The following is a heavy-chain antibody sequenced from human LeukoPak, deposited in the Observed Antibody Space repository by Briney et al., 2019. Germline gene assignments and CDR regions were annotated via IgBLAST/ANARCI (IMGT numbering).Heavy chain of an antibody. Sequence: ASVKVSCKASGYTFTGYYTHWVRQAPGQGLEWMGWINPNSGGTDYAQKFQGRVTMTRDTSISTAYMELGSLRSDDTAVYYCARCSWENGCHWGQGSLVTVSS. CDR3: ARCSWENGCH. D-gene: IGHD1-26*01. J-gene: IGHJ4*02. V-gene: IGHV1-2*02. CDR1: GYTFTGYY. CDR2: INPNSGGT.